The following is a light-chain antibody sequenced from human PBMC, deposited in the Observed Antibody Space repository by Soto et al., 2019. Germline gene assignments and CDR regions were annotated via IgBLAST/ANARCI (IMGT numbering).Light chain of an antibody. Sequence: DIQMTQSPSSVSASVGDRVTITCRASQDIRSWLAWYQQKPGKAPKLLIYAASSLESGVPSRFSGSGSGTDFTLTINSLQPEDFATYYCQQANSFPITFGQGTRLEI. CDR1: QDIRSW. V-gene: IGKV1-12*01. CDR2: AAS. J-gene: IGKJ5*01. CDR3: QQANSFPIT.